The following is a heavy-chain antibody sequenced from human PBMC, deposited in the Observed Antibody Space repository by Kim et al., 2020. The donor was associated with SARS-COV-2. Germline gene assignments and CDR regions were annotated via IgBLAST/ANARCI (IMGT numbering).Heavy chain of an antibody. CDR3: ARDRSTVTIFDY. J-gene: IGHJ4*02. Sequence: YAQKFQGRVTITADESTSTAYMELSSLRSEDTAVYYCARDRSTVTIFDYWGQGTLVTVSS. V-gene: IGHV1-69*01. D-gene: IGHD4-4*01.